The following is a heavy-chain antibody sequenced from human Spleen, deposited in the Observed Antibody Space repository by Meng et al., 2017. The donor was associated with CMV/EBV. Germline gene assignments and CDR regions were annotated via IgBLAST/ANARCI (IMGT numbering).Heavy chain of an antibody. V-gene: IGHV1-2*02. Sequence: ASVKVSCKASGYTFNGYYMHWVRQAPGQGLEWMGWINPNSGGTNYAQKFQGRVTMTRDTSISTAYMELSRLRSDDTAVYYCARDSSSSPNYYGMDVWGQGTTVTVSS. D-gene: IGHD6-6*01. CDR1: GYTFNGYY. CDR3: ARDSSSSPNYYGMDV. J-gene: IGHJ6*02. CDR2: INPNSGGT.